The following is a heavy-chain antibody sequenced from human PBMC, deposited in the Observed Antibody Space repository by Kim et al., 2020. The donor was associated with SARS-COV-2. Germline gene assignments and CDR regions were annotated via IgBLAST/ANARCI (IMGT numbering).Heavy chain of an antibody. CDR1: GFTFSSYE. J-gene: IGHJ6*02. CDR3: ARDRLHPDSSSWYYYYYGMDV. V-gene: IGHV3-48*03. Sequence: GGSLRLSCAASGFTFSSYEMNWVRQAPGKGLEWVSYISSSGSTIYYADSVKGRFTISRDNAKNSLYLQMNSLRAEDTAVYYCARDRLHPDSSSWYYYYYGMDVWGQGTTVTVSS. CDR2: ISSSGSTI. D-gene: IGHD6-13*01.